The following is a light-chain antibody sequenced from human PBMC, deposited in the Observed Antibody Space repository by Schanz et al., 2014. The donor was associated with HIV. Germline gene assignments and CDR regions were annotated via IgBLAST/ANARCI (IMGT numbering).Light chain of an antibody. J-gene: IGLJ1*01. V-gene: IGLV2-11*01. CDR3: CSYAGSSTPYV. CDR2: DVT. Sequence: QSVLTQPRSVSGSPGQSVTISCTGTSSDIGGYKFVSWYQHHPGKAPKVLIHDVTKRPSGVPDRFSGSKSANTASLTISGLQAEDEADYYCCSYAGSSTPYVFGAGTKLTVL. CDR1: SSDIGGYKF.